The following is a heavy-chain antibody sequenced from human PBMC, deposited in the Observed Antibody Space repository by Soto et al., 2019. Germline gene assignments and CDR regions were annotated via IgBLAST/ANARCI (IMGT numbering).Heavy chain of an antibody. V-gene: IGHV4-38-2*02. CDR1: GYSISSGYY. D-gene: IGHD3-10*01. CDR3: ARGGLGGSGSSYYYYGMDV. CDR2: IYHSGST. J-gene: IGHJ6*02. Sequence: KPSDTMSLTGSVSGYSISSGYYWGWIRQPPGKGLEWIGSIYHSGSTYYNPSLKSRVTISVDTSKNQFSLKLSSVTAADTAVYYCARGGLGGSGSSYYYYGMDVWGQGTTVTVSS.